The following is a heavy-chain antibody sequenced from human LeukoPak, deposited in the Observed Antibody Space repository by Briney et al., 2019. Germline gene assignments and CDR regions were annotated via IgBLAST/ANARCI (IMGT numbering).Heavy chain of an antibody. CDR2: IYAGGST. CDR3: ARSRSGAFDI. J-gene: IGHJ3*02. D-gene: IGHD3-10*01. Sequence: PGGSLRLSCAASGFTVSSNYMSWVRQAPGKGLEWVSVIYAGGSTYYADSVRGRFTISRDNSENTLYVQMNSLRAEDTAVYYCARSRSGAFDIWGQGTMVTVPS. V-gene: IGHV3-66*01. CDR1: GFTVSSNY.